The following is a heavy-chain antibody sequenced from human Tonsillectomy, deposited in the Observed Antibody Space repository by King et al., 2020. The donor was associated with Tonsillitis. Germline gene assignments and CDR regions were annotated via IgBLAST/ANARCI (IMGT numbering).Heavy chain of an antibody. CDR3: ARRGDYTDY. J-gene: IGHJ4*02. Sequence: QLVQSGAEVKKPGESLRLSCEGSGYTFTDYWIAWVRQMPGKGLERMGIIYPGDSDTKYSPSFQGQVTISADKSIRTAYLQWGSLQASDTAIYYCARRGDYTDYWGQGTLVTVSS. CDR2: IYPGDSDT. D-gene: IGHD4-17*01. CDR1: GYTFTDYW. V-gene: IGHV5-51*01.